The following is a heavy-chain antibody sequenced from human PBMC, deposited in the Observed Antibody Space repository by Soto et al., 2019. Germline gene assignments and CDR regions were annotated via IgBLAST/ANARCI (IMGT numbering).Heavy chain of an antibody. CDR1: GYTFTSYY. J-gene: IGHJ4*01. CDR2: INPSGGST. CDR3: ARPHDSSGYYPPSTFDY. V-gene: IGHV1-46*01. D-gene: IGHD3-22*01. Sequence: ASVKVSCKASGYTFTSYYMHWVRQAPGQGLEWMGIINPSGGSTSYAQKFQGRVTMTRDTSTSTVYMELSSLRSEDTAVYYCARPHDSSGYYPPSTFDYWGQGTLVTVSS.